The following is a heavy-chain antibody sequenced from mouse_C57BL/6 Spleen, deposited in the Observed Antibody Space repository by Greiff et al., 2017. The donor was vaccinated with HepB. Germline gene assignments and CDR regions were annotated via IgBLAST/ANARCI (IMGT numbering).Heavy chain of an antibody. CDR3: ARWDYGSSYDYYAMDY. D-gene: IGHD1-1*01. V-gene: IGHV1-84*01. Sequence: QVQLQQSGPELVKPGASVKISCKASGYTFTDYYINWVKQRPGQGLEWIGWIYPGSGNTKYNENFKGKATLTVDTSSSTAYMQLSSLTSEDSAVYFCARWDYGSSYDYYAMDYWGQGTSVTVSS. CDR1: GYTFTDYY. CDR2: IYPGSGNT. J-gene: IGHJ4*01.